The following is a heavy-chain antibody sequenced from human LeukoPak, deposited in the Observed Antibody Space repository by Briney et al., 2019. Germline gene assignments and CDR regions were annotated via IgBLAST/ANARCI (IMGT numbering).Heavy chain of an antibody. D-gene: IGHD3-10*01. CDR2: IHSSGST. CDR3: ARGPYYYGGSAFDI. Sequence: PSETLSLTCTVSGGSISSGSYYWSWIRQPAGKGLEWIGRIHSSGSTNYNPSLKSRVTISVHTSRNQFSLKLSSVTAADTAVYYCARGPYYYGGSAFDIWGQGTMVTVFS. CDR1: GGSISSGSYY. J-gene: IGHJ3*02. V-gene: IGHV4-61*02.